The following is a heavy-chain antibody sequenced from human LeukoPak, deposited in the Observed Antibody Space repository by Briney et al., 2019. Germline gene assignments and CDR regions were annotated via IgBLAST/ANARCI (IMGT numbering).Heavy chain of an antibody. CDR1: GGSISSSGYY. CDR3: ARRGIGGSDEYYFDY. D-gene: IGHD6-25*01. J-gene: IGHJ4*02. Sequence: SETLSLTCTVSGGSISSSGYYWGWIRQPPGKGLEWIGSIYYSGSTYYNPSLKSRVTMSVDTSKNKFSLRLTSVTAADTAVYYCARRGIGGSDEYYFDYWGQGTLVTVSS. V-gene: IGHV4-39*01. CDR2: IYYSGST.